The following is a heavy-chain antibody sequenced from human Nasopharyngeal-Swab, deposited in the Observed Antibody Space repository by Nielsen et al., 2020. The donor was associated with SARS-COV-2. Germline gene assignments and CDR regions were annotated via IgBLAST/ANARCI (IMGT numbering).Heavy chain of an antibody. V-gene: IGHV3-7*03. Sequence: WIRQPPGKGLEWVANIKQDGSEKYYVDSVKGRFTISRDNAKNSLYLQMNSLRAEDTAVYYCARALSARTTFNCLGPWGQGTLVTVSS. J-gene: IGHJ5*02. CDR3: ARALSARTTFNCLGP. D-gene: IGHD4-17*01. CDR2: IKQDGSEK.